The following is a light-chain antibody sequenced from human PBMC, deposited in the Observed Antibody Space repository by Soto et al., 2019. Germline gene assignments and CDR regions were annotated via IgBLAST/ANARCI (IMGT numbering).Light chain of an antibody. CDR2: RNN. CDR3: ASWDDGRNL. J-gene: IGLJ1*01. CDR1: SSNIGSYF. Sequence: QSALTQPPSVSGAPGQRVTISCSGSSSNIGSYFVSWYQHLPGTAPKLLIYRNNERPSGVPDRFSGSKSGTSASLAINGLRSEDEADYYCASWDDGRNLFGTGTKVTVL. V-gene: IGLV1-47*01.